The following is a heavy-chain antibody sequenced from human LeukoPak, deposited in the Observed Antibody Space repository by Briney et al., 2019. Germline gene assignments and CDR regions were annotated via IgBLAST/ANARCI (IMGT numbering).Heavy chain of an antibody. CDR1: GYTFTGYY. J-gene: IGHJ4*02. CDR3: ARVEYCGGGSCYLVDY. CDR2: INVKDGDT. V-gene: IGHV1-2*02. Sequence: ASVKVSCKASGYTFTGYYIHWVRQAPGQGLERMGWINVKDGDTNYAQKFQGRVTVTRDTSISTAYMELSRLRSDDTAVYYCARVEYCGGGSCYLVDYWGRGTLVIVSS. D-gene: IGHD2-15*01.